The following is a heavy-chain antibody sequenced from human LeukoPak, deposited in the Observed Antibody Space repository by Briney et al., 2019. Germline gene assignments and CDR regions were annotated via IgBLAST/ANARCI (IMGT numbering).Heavy chain of an antibody. V-gene: IGHV1-69*04. CDR3: ASRNSGYDGGFDI. CDR1: APTVTSYG. Sequence: SSENLSLTSSAPTVTSYGVSWGCRAPGPGLGWMGRIIPIFGIGNYEQTFPGRVTITADKSTSTAYTQLSSLRSEDTAVSFCASRNSGYDGGFDIWGQGTMVTVSS. D-gene: IGHD5-12*01. CDR2: IIPIFGIG. J-gene: IGHJ3*02.